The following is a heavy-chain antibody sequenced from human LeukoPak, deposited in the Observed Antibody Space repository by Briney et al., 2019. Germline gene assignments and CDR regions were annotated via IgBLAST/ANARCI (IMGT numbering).Heavy chain of an antibody. J-gene: IGHJ3*02. D-gene: IGHD3-22*01. CDR2: IFHTGST. CDR1: GYSISSGYY. Sequence: SETLSLTCTVSGYSISSGYYWAWIRQPPGKGLEWIGSIFHTGSTYHNPSLKSRVTISVDTSKNQFSLKLSSVTAADTAVYYCARVRITMIVVVTHPAFDIWGQGTMVTVSS. V-gene: IGHV4-38-2*02. CDR3: ARVRITMIVVVTHPAFDI.